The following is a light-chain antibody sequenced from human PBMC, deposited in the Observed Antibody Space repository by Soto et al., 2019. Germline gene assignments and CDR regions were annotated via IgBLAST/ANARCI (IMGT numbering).Light chain of an antibody. CDR3: QQRKSYPIT. Sequence: DIQLTQSPSFLSASVGDRVTITCRASQDINTYLAWYQQKPGKAPKLLIFAASNLQNGFPSRFSGSGSGTEFTVTITSLQPEDFATYYCQQRKSYPITDGQGTRLEIK. CDR1: QDINTY. V-gene: IGKV1-9*01. CDR2: AAS. J-gene: IGKJ5*01.